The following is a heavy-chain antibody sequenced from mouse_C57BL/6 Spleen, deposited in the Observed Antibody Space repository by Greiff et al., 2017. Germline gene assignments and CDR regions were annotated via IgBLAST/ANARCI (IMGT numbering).Heavy chain of an antibody. CDR3: AKSPNYYGSSDAMDY. Sequence: VKLVESGPGLVQPSQSLSITCTVSGFSLTSYGVHWVRQSPGKGLEWLGVIWRGGSTDYNAAFMSRLSITKDNSKSQVFCKMNGLQADDTAIYYCAKSPNYYGSSDAMDYWGQGTSVTVSS. CDR1: GFSLTSYG. D-gene: IGHD1-1*01. V-gene: IGHV2-5*01. J-gene: IGHJ4*01. CDR2: IWRGGST.